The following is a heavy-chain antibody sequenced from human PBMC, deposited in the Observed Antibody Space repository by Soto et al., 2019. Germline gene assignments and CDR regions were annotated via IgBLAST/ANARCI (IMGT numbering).Heavy chain of an antibody. CDR2: IYYSGST. Sequence: SETLSLTCTVSGGSISSGCYYWSWIRQHPGKGLEWIGYIYYSGSTYYNPSLKSRVTISVDTSKNQFSLKLSSVTAADTAVYYCARGEIQLVAFDIWGQGTMVTVSS. V-gene: IGHV4-31*02. CDR3: ARGEIQLVAFDI. J-gene: IGHJ3*02. D-gene: IGHD5-18*01. CDR1: GGSISSGCYY.